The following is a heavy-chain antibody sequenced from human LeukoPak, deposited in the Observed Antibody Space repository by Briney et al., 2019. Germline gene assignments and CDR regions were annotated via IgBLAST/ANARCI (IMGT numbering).Heavy chain of an antibody. CDR3: ARDSYSNAWSYWYFDL. Sequence: GASVKVSCKASGYTFTNYGIGWVRQAPGQGLEWRGWISAYNGNTNYTQKLQGRVTMTTDTSTSTAYMGLRSLRSDDTAVYYCARDSYSNAWSYWYFDLWGCGTLVTVSS. V-gene: IGHV1-18*01. J-gene: IGHJ2*01. CDR1: GYTFTNYG. CDR2: ISAYNGNT. D-gene: IGHD6-19*01.